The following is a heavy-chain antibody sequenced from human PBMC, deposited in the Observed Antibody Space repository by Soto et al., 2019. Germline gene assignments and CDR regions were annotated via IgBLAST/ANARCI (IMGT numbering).Heavy chain of an antibody. CDR3: ARVYGSGSYSAAFDI. J-gene: IGHJ3*02. CDR2: ISSSSSYI. CDR1: GFTFSSYS. Sequence: EVQLVESGGGLVKPGGSLRLSCAASGFTFSSYSMKWVRQAPGKGLEWVSSISSSSSYIYYADSVKGRFTISRDNAKNSLYLQMNSLRAEDTAVYYCARVYGSGSYSAAFDIWGQGTMVTVSS. D-gene: IGHD3-10*01. V-gene: IGHV3-21*01.